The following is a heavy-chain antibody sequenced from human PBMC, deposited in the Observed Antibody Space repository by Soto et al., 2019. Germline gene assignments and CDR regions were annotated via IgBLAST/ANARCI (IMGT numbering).Heavy chain of an antibody. CDR2: INAGNGNT. CDR1: GYTFTSYA. V-gene: IGHV1-3*01. J-gene: IGHJ6*03. D-gene: IGHD2-15*01. CDR3: ARDGEVVVVAATPYYYYMDV. Sequence: ASVKVSCKASGYTFTSYAMHWVRQAPGQRLEWMGWINAGNGNTKYSQKFKGRVTITRDTSASTAYMELSSLRSEDTAVYYCARDGEVVVVAATPYYYYMDVWGKGTTVTVSS.